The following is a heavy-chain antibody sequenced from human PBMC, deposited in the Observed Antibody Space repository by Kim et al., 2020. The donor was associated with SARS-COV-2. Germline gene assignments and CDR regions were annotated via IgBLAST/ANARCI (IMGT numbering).Heavy chain of an antibody. V-gene: IGHV1-18*01. CDR3: ARGERYYYFTMDV. J-gene: IGHJ6*02. CDR1: GYTFTNFG. Sequence: ASVKVSCKASGYTFTNFGISWVRQAPGHGLEWMGWISPYNGKTDYAQKFQGKITMTADTSTSTVYMELRSLSSDDTAIFYCARGERYYYFTMDVWGQGTTVTVSS. D-gene: IGHD1-1*01. CDR2: ISPYNGKT.